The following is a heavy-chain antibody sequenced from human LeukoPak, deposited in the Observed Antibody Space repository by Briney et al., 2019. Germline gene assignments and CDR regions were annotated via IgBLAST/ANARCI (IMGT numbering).Heavy chain of an antibody. D-gene: IGHD3-22*01. Sequence: SVKVSCKASGGTFISYAISWVRQAPGQGLEWMGGIIPIFGTANYAQKFQGRVTITADESTSTAYMELSSLRSEDTAVYYCARDRYYYDSSGYYHSYFDYWGQGTLVTVYS. V-gene: IGHV1-69*13. J-gene: IGHJ4*02. CDR3: ARDRYYYDSSGYYHSYFDY. CDR2: IIPIFGTA. CDR1: GGTFISYA.